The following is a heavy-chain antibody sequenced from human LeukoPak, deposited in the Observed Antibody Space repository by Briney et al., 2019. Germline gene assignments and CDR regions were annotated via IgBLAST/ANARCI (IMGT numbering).Heavy chain of an antibody. J-gene: IGHJ4*02. D-gene: IGHD1-26*01. V-gene: IGHV4-59*08. CDR1: GGSISTYY. CDR2: VYYSGTT. CDR3: ARHGGSPGYFDS. Sequence: SETLSLTCSVSGGSISTYYWSWIRQTPGKGLEWIGYVYYSGTTNYNPSLKGRVTISSDTSKNQFSLNLRSVNVADTAIYYCARHGGSPGYFDSWGQGTLVTVSS.